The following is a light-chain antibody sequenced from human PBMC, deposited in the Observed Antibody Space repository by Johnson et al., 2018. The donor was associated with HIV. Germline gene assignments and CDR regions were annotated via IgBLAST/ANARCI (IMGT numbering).Light chain of an antibody. J-gene: IGLJ1*01. CDR1: SSNIGNNY. CDR3: GTWDSSLSASYV. V-gene: IGLV1-51*02. CDR2: ENN. Sequence: QSVLTQPPSVSAAPGQKVTISCSGSSSNIGNNYVSWYKQLPGTAPKLLIYENNKRPSGIPDRFSGSKSGTSATLGITGLKPGDEADYYCGTWDSSLSASYVFGTGTKVTVL.